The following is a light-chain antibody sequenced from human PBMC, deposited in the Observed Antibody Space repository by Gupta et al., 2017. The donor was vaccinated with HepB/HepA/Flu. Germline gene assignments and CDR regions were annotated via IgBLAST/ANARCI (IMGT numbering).Light chain of an antibody. J-gene: IGLJ2*01. CDR2: RNN. CDR3: SAWDDTLSGVV. CDR1: SSNIGTSF. Sequence: QSVLTQSPSASEPLGRRVTNSCSGSSSNIGTSFVYWYQQLPGTAPKLLIYRNNERPSGVPDRFSGSKSGTSASLAISGLRSEDEADYYCSAWDDTLSGVVFGGGTKLTVL. V-gene: IGLV1-47*01.